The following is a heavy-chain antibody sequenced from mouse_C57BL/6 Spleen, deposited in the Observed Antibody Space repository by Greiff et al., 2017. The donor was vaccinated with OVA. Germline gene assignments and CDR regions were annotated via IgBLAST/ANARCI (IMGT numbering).Heavy chain of an antibody. CDR2: IRNKANNHAT. CDR1: GFTFSDAW. Sequence: EVKLMESGGGLVQPGGSMKLSCAASGFTFSDAWIDWVRQSPEKGLEWVAEIRNKANNHATYYVESVKRRFAISRDDSKSSVYLQMNSLRADDTVFFYCITNNYGTCFVYFDVRGTWTTVTVAT. V-gene: IGHV6-6*01. J-gene: IGHJ1*03. CDR3: ITNNYGTCFVYFDV. D-gene: IGHD1-1*01.